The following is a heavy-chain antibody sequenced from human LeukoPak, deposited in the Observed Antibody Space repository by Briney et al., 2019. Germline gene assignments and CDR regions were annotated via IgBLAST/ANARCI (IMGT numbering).Heavy chain of an antibody. D-gene: IGHD6-19*01. J-gene: IGHJ6*03. CDR1: GYTFTSYV. CDR3: ARGASSGWTTYYYYYYMDV. CDR2: ITPYSGKT. V-gene: IGHV1-18*01. Sequence: GASVKVSCKASGYTFTSYVISWVRQAPGQGLEWMGWITPYSGKTNYAQKFQGRVTMTADTSTSTAYMELSSLRSEDTAVYYCARGASSGWTTYYYYYYMDVWGKGTTVTVSS.